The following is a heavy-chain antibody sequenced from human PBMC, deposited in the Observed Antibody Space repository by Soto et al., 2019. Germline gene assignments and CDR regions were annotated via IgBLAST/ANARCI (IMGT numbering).Heavy chain of an antibody. CDR2: INAGSGNT. Sequence: ASVKVSCKASGYTFTTYPMHWVRQAPGQRLEWVGWINAGSGNTKYSQKLQGRVTIIRDTSASTAYMELSSLTSEDTAVYYCAKDLGGYTTFDYWGQGTLVTVSS. J-gene: IGHJ4*02. D-gene: IGHD6-13*01. CDR3: AKDLGGYTTFDY. V-gene: IGHV1-3*01. CDR1: GYTFTTYP.